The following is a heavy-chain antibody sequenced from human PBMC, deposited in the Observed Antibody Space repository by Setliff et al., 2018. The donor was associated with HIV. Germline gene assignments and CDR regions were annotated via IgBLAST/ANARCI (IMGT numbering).Heavy chain of an antibody. V-gene: IGHV4-39*07. CDR2: ISNRGTT. D-gene: IGHD2-8*01. Sequence: SETLSLTCSVSGASVSSRSFFWGWVRQSPGKGPEWIGSISNRGTTYDNPSLKSRVIVSIDTSKDQFSLNLFHVTPADTAVYFCAGEIAPAARLPNVGGPPPPGYYHYMDVWGKGTTVTVSS. CDR1: GASVSSRSFF. J-gene: IGHJ6*03. CDR3: AGEIAPAARLPNVGGPPPPGYYHYMDV.